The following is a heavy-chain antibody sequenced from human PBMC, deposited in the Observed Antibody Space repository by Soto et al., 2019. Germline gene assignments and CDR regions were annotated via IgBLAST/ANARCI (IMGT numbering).Heavy chain of an antibody. CDR1: GGSFSGYY. J-gene: IGHJ5*02. D-gene: IGHD3-10*01. CDR2: INHSGST. Sequence: SETLSLTCAFYGGSFSGYYWSLIRQPPGKGLEWIGEINHSGSTNYNPSLKSRVTISVDTSKNQFSLKLSSVTAADTAVYYCARGYGSGSYNWFDPWGQGTLVTAPQ. CDR3: ARGYGSGSYNWFDP. V-gene: IGHV4-34*01.